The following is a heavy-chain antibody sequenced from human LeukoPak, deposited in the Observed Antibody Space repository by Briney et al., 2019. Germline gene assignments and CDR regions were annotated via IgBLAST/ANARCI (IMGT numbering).Heavy chain of an antibody. V-gene: IGHV1-69*13. D-gene: IGHD2-2*01. Sequence: ASVKVSCKASGGTFSSYAISWVRQAPGQGLEWMGGIIPIFGTANYAQKFQGRVTITADESTSTAYMELNSLRAEDTAVYYCARRYCSTCPTGHAFDLWGQGTMVTVSS. J-gene: IGHJ3*01. CDR2: IIPIFGTA. CDR1: GGTFSSYA. CDR3: ARRYCSTCPTGHAFDL.